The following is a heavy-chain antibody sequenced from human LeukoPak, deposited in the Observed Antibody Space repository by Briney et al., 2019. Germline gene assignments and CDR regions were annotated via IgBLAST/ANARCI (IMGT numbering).Heavy chain of an antibody. CDR1: GGSISSYY. Sequence: SETLSLTCTVSGGSISSYYWSWVRQPPGKGLEWIGYIYYSGSTNYNPSLKSRVTISVDTSKNQFSLKLSSVTAADTAVYYCARTRDAFDIWGQGTMVTVSS. V-gene: IGHV4-59*01. CDR3: ARTRDAFDI. J-gene: IGHJ3*02. CDR2: IYYSGST.